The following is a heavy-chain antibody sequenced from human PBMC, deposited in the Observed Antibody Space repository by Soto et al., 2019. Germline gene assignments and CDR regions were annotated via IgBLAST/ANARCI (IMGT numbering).Heavy chain of an antibody. J-gene: IGHJ3*02. D-gene: IGHD6-19*01. CDR3: AKDRVWEQWLGPHDAFEI. CDR2: ISADSGAI. V-gene: IGHV3-48*02. CDR1: GFNFNIYS. Sequence: EVQLVESGGGLVQPGGSLRLACAASGFNFNIYSMNWVRQAPGKGLEWVSYISADSGAIYYGDSVKGRFTVSRDNAKSTLFLQMNSLRDEDTAVYYCAKDRVWEQWLGPHDAFEIWGQGTTVAISS.